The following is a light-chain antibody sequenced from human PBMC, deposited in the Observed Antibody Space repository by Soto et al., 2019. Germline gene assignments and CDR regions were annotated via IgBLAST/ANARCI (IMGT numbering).Light chain of an antibody. CDR1: QSVSSY. Sequence: EIVLTQSPATLSLSPGERATLSCRASQSVSSYLAWYQQKPGQAPRLLIYDASNRATGIPARFSGSGSGTEFTLTISSLEPEDFAVYYCQQLNRFPRTFGQGTKVEV. CDR2: DAS. V-gene: IGKV3-11*01. J-gene: IGKJ1*01. CDR3: QQLNRFPRT.